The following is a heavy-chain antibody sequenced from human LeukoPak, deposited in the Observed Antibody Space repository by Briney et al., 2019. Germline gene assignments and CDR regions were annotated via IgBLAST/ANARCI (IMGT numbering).Heavy chain of an antibody. V-gene: IGHV1-18*01. D-gene: IGHD3-10*01. CDR3: ARWSMVRGVITFGFDY. CDR2: ISAYNGNT. Sequence: ASVKVSCKASGYTFTSYGISWVRQAPGQGLEWMGWISAYNGNTNYAQKFQGRVTITRDTSASTAYMELSSLRSEDTAVYYCARWSMVRGVITFGFDYWGQGTLVTVSS. J-gene: IGHJ4*02. CDR1: GYTFTSYG.